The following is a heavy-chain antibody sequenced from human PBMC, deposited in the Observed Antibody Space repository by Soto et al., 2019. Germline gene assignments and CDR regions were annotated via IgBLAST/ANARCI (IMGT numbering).Heavy chain of an antibody. CDR2: IYYSGST. Sequence: SATLSLTCTVSGGSISSSSYYWGWIRQPPGKGLEWIGSIYYSGSTYYNPSLKSRVTISVDTSKNQFSLKLSSVTAADTAVYYCARLKTTYYYDSSGYYPPATFDYWGQGTLVTVSS. D-gene: IGHD3-22*01. CDR3: ARLKTTYYYDSSGYYPPATFDY. V-gene: IGHV4-39*01. CDR1: GGSISSSSYY. J-gene: IGHJ4*02.